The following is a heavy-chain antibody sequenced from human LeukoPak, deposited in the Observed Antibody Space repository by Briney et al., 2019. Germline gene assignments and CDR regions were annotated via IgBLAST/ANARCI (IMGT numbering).Heavy chain of an antibody. D-gene: IGHD4-23*01. CDR2: IYDSGST. CDR3: ARLDYGGYYYYYGMDV. Sequence: SETLSLTCTVSGGSIRSSYYYWGWIRQPPGKGLEWIGSIYDSGSTYYNPSLKSRVTISVDTSKNQFSLKLSSVTAADTAVYYCARLDYGGYYYYYGMDVWGQGTTVTVSS. CDR1: GGSIRSSYYY. J-gene: IGHJ6*02. V-gene: IGHV4-39*07.